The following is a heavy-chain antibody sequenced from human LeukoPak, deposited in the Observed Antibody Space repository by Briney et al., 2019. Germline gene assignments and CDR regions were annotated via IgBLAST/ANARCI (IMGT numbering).Heavy chain of an antibody. J-gene: IGHJ4*02. V-gene: IGHV3-30*02. CDR1: GFTFSSYG. CDR3: AKDPSIAAAGTQDY. CDR2: IRYDGSNK. D-gene: IGHD6-13*01. Sequence: GGSLRLSCAASGFTFSSYGMHWVRQAPGKGLEWVAFIRYDGSNKYYADSVKGRFTISRDNSKNTLYLQMNSLRAEDTAVYYCAKDPSIAAAGTQDYWGQGNLVAVSS.